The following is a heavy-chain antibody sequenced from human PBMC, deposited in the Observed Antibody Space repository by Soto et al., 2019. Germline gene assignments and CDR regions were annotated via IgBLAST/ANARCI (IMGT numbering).Heavy chain of an antibody. D-gene: IGHD3-10*01. Sequence: QVQLVESGGGVVQPGRSLRLSCAASGFAFSSYAMHWFRQAPGTVLEWVAVISDDGSNKYYADSVKGRFTISRDNSKNTLYLQMHSRRAEDTAVYYCARDLSGSGDWGQGTLVTVSS. CDR1: GFAFSSYA. J-gene: IGHJ4*02. CDR3: ARDLSGSGD. CDR2: ISDDGSNK. V-gene: IGHV3-30-3*01.